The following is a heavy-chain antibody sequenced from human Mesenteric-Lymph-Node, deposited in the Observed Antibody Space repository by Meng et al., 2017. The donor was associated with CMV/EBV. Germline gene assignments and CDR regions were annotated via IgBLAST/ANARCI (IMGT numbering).Heavy chain of an antibody. CDR3: ARDVPTSGWGAGFDY. Sequence: SETLSLTCAVYGGSFSGYYWSWIRQPPGKGLEWIGEINHSGSTNYNPSLKSRVTISVDTSKNQFSLKLSSVTAADTAVYYCARDVPTSGWGAGFDYWGQGTLVTVSS. J-gene: IGHJ4*02. V-gene: IGHV4-34*01. CDR1: GGSFSGYY. CDR2: INHSGST. D-gene: IGHD6-19*01.